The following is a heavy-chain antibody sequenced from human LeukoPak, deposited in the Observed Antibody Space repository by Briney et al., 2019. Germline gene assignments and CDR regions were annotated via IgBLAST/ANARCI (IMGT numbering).Heavy chain of an antibody. Sequence: PGGSLRLSCAASGFTFSSYAMSWVRQAPGKGLEWVSAISGSGGSTYYADSVKGRFTISRDNAKNSLYLQMNSLRAEDTAVYYCARDSGHGSGSYGLGFDYYYYYMDVWGKGTTVTISS. CDR2: ISGSGGST. CDR1: GFTFSSYA. CDR3: ARDSGHGSGSYGLGFDYYYYYMDV. J-gene: IGHJ6*03. V-gene: IGHV3-23*01. D-gene: IGHD3-10*01.